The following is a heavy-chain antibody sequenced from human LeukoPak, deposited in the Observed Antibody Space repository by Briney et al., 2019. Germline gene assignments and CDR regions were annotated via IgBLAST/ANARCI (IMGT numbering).Heavy chain of an antibody. CDR3: AKRGVVIRVILVGFHKEAYYFDS. D-gene: IGHD3-22*01. J-gene: IGHJ4*02. Sequence: GGSLRLSCAVSGITLSNYGMSWVRQAPGKGLEWVAGISDSGGRTNYADSVKGRFTISRGNPKNTLYLQMNSLRAEDTAVYFCAKRGVVIRVILVGFHKEAYYFDSWGQGALVTVSS. V-gene: IGHV3-23*01. CDR2: ISDSGGRT. CDR1: GITLSNYG.